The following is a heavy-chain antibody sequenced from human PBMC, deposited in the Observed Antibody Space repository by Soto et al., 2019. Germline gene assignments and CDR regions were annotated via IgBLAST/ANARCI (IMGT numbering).Heavy chain of an antibody. CDR2: ISRDGGTK. V-gene: IGHV3-30*03. J-gene: IGHJ4*02. D-gene: IGHD2-8*02. Sequence: QVPLVESGGCVVQPGRSLRLSCAVSGFTYGMHWVRQAPGKGLEWVAVISRDGGTKYYADSVKGRFTISRDNSRNNLFLEMNSRRGDDMAVYYCTGEVSSGYWGQGTLVTVSS. CDR1: GFTYG. CDR3: TGEVSSGY.